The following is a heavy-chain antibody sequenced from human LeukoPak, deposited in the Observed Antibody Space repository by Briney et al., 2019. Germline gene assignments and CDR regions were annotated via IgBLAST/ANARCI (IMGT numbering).Heavy chain of an antibody. CDR2: IYYSGST. V-gene: IGHV4-59*08. D-gene: IGHD6-19*01. Sequence: SETLSLTCTVSGGSISSYYWSWIRQPPGKGLEWIGYIYYSGSTNYNPSLKSRVTISVDTSKNQFSLKLSSVTAADTAVYYRARRPNSGWYSYWYFDLWGRGTLVTVSS. CDR1: GGSISSYY. CDR3: ARRPNSGWYSYWYFDL. J-gene: IGHJ2*01.